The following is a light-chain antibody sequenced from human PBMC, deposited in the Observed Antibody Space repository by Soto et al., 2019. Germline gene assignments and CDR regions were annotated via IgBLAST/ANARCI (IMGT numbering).Light chain of an antibody. CDR3: CSYVGSYTLV. V-gene: IGLV2-11*01. CDR2: DVS. CDR1: SSDVGGYDF. J-gene: IGLJ2*01. Sequence: QSALTQPASVSGSPGQSITISCTGTSSDVGGYDFVSWYQQHPGKAPKLIIYDVSKRPSGVPDRFSGSKSGNTASLTISGLQAEDEADYSCCSYVGSYTLVFGGGTKVTVL.